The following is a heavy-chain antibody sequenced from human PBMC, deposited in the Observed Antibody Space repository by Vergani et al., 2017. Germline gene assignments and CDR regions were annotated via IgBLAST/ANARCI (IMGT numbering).Heavy chain of an antibody. D-gene: IGHD2-2*01. J-gene: IGHJ4*02. CDR2: ISGSGGST. CDR1: GFTFSSYA. CDR3: ASDNQYCSSTSCPPGXFDY. V-gene: IGHV3-23*01. Sequence: EVQLLESGGGLVQPGGSLRLSCAASGFTFSSYAMSWVRQAPGKGLEWVSAISGSGGSTYYADSVKGRFTISRDNSKNTLYLQMNSLRAEDTAVYYCASDNQYCSSTSCPPGXFDYWGQGTLVTVSS.